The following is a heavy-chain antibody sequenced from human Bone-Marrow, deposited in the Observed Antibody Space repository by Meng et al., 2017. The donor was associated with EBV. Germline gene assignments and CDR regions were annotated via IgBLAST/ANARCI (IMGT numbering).Heavy chain of an antibody. V-gene: IGHV4-34*01. CDR2: INHSGST. J-gene: IGHJ4*02. CDR1: GGSFSGYY. Sequence: QVQLQQWAAGLLNPSETLSLTCAVYGGSFSGYYWSWIRQPPGKGLEWIGEINHSGSTNYNPSLKSRVTISVDTSKNQFSLKLSSVTAADTAVYYCARGRGYSSPNFDYWGQGTLVTVSS. CDR3: ARGRGYSSPNFDY. D-gene: IGHD6-13*01.